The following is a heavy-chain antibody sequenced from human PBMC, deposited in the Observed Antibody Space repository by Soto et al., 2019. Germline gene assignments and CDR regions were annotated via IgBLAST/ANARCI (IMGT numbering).Heavy chain of an antibody. J-gene: IGHJ4*02. V-gene: IGHV5-51*01. CDR3: ARLYRPNYYDSSGYSRVGDY. D-gene: IGHD3-22*01. CDR2: IYPGDSDT. Sequence: LGESLKISCKGSGYSFTSYWIGWVRQMPGKGLEWMGIIYPGDSDTRYSPSFQGQVTISADKSISTAYLQWSSLKASDTAMYYCARLYRPNYYDSSGYSRVGDYWGQGTLVTVSS. CDR1: GYSFTSYW.